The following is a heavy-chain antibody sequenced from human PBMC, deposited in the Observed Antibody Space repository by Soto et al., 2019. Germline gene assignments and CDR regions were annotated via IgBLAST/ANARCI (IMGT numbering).Heavy chain of an antibody. Sequence: SVKVSCKASGGTFSSYAISWVRQAPGQGLGWMGGIIPIFGTANYAQKFQGRVTITADKSTSTAYMELSSLRSEDTAVYYCARESYYDSSGYQYDYWGQGTLVTVSS. D-gene: IGHD3-22*01. V-gene: IGHV1-69*06. CDR2: IIPIFGTA. CDR3: ARESYYDSSGYQYDY. J-gene: IGHJ4*02. CDR1: GGTFSSYA.